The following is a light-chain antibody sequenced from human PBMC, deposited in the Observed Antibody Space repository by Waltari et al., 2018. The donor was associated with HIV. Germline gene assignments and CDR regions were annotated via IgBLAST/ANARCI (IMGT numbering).Light chain of an antibody. Sequence: QSALTQPRSVSGSQGQSVTISCTGTNSDVGGYNYVSWYPQRPGIAPKLMIYDVIKRPSGVPDRFSGSKSGSTASLTISGLQAEDEADYYCCSYAGTYTYVVFGGGTKLTVL. CDR1: NSDVGGYNY. J-gene: IGLJ2*01. V-gene: IGLV2-11*01. CDR3: CSYAGTYTYVV. CDR2: DVI.